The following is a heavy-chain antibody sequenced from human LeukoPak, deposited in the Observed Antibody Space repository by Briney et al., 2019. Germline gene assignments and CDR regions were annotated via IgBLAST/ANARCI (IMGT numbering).Heavy chain of an antibody. J-gene: IGHJ3*02. Sequence: SETLSLTCTVSGGSISSYYWSWIRQPPGKGLEWIGYIYYSGSTNYNPSLKSRVTISVDTSKNQFSLKLSSVTAADTAVYYCARYGDIVVVPAAMNAFDIWGQGTMVTVSS. D-gene: IGHD2-2*01. CDR2: IYYSGST. CDR1: GGSISSYY. V-gene: IGHV4-59*01. CDR3: ARYGDIVVVPAAMNAFDI.